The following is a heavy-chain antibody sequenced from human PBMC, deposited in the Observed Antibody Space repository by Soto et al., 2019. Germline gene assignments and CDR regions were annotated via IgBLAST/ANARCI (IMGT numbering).Heavy chain of an antibody. Sequence: SVKVSCKASGGTFSSYAISWVRQAPGQGLEWMGGTIPIFGTANYAQKFQGRVTITADKSTSTAYMELSSLRSEDTAVYYCAREVAWGGSGSYPGTSYGMDVWGQGTTVTVSS. CDR3: AREVAWGGSGSYPGTSYGMDV. CDR2: TIPIFGTA. V-gene: IGHV1-69*06. J-gene: IGHJ6*02. CDR1: GGTFSSYA. D-gene: IGHD3-10*01.